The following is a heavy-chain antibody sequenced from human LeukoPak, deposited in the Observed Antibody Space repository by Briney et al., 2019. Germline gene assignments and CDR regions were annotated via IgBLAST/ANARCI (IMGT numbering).Heavy chain of an antibody. V-gene: IGHV4-59*01. D-gene: IGHD3-22*01. CDR3: ARASGGYFNNWFDP. Sequence: KPSETLSLTCTVSGGSIRSNYWSWLRQTPGKGLEWIAYINYSGNTNNNPSLKSRVTISIDTSKSQFSLRLSSVTAADTAVYYCARASGGYFNNWFDPWGQGTLVTVSS. CDR2: INYSGNT. J-gene: IGHJ5*02. CDR1: GGSIRSNY.